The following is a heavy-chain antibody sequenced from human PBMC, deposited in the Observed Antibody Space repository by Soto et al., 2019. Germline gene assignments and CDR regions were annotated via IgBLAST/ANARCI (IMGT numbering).Heavy chain of an antibody. CDR2: IYYSGST. CDR3: ARRGAGNGGDY. D-gene: IGHD6-13*01. V-gene: IGHV4-39*01. CDR1: GGSISSSSYY. J-gene: IGHJ4*02. Sequence: SETLSLTCTVSGGSISSSSYYWGWIRQPPGKGLEWIGSIYYSGSTYYNPSLKSRVTISVDTSKNQFSLKLSSVTAADTAVYYCARRGAGNGGDYWGQGTLVTVSS.